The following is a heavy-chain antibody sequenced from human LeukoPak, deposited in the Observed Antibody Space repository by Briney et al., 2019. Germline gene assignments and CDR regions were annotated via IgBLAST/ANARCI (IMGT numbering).Heavy chain of an antibody. J-gene: IGHJ6*02. V-gene: IGHV3-74*01. CDR2: MNSDGTRI. Sequence: GGSLRLSCAASGFTFSVYWMQWVRQAPGKGLVWVSRMNSDGTRISYADSVKGRFTISRDNAKNTLNLQMNSLRAEDTAVYYCTRENYNGLDVWGQGTTVTVSS. CDR1: GFTFSVYW. CDR3: TRENYNGLDV.